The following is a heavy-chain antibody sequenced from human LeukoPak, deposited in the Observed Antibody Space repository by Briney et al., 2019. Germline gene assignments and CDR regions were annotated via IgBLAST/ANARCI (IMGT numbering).Heavy chain of an antibody. CDR3: ARVLRRYSSSWPTGY. D-gene: IGHD6-13*01. V-gene: IGHV1-8*03. CDR2: MNPNSGNT. Sequence: ASVKVSCKASGYTFTGYYMHWVRQATGQGLEWMGWMNPNSGNTGYAQKFQGRVTITRNTSISTAYMELSSLRSEDTAVYYCARVLRRYSSSWPTGYWGQGTLVTVSS. CDR1: GYTFTGYY. J-gene: IGHJ4*02.